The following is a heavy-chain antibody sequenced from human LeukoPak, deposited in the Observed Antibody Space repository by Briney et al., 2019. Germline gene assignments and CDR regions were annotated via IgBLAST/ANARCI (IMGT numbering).Heavy chain of an antibody. CDR1: GGTFSSSA. CDR3: ARDQGLTAPPPYGLDA. D-gene: IGHD5-18*01. CDR2: IIPVLNIT. J-gene: IGHJ6*02. V-gene: IGHV1-69*04. Sequence: SGKVSCKTSGGTFSSSAITWVRQAPGQGLEWMGRIIPVLNITTYAQKFQGSVTITADTSTSTVYMELSSLRSEETAVYYCARDQGLTAPPPYGLDAWGQGTTVIVSS.